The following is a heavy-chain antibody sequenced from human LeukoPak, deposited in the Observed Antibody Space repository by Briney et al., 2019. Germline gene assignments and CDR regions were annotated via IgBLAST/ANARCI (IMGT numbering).Heavy chain of an antibody. V-gene: IGHV3-49*02. Sequence: GGSLRLSCTASGFTFGIYPIIGAGKPPGRGLEGEGFIKSKAYGGTTEYAASVKGRFTISRDDSDSIAYLQMNSLKTEDTAVYCCTRDSFSGYFDPWGQGTLVTVSS. CDR1: GFTFGIYP. CDR3: TRDSFSGYFDP. CDR2: IKSKAYGGTT. J-gene: IGHJ5*02. D-gene: IGHD1-1*01.